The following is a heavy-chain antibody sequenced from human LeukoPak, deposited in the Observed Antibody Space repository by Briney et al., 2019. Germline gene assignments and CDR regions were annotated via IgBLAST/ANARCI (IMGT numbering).Heavy chain of an antibody. CDR1: GFTFSSYT. J-gene: IGHJ4*01. Sequence: GGSLRLSCAASGFTFSSYTMNWVRQAPGKGLEWVSSVAGSSGYISYADSVKGRFTISRDNAKKSLYLQMTSLTAEDTAVYYCARDRGAYCGGDCYLGFDYWGRGTLVTLST. CDR3: ARDRGAYCGGDCYLGFDY. CDR2: VAGSSGYI. V-gene: IGHV3-21*01. D-gene: IGHD2-21*02.